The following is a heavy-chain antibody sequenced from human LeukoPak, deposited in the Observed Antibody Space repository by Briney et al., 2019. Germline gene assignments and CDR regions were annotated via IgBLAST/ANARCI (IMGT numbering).Heavy chain of an antibody. J-gene: IGHJ2*01. CDR3: AKGPAAIPDWYFDL. V-gene: IGHV3-23*01. CDR2: ISGSGGST. D-gene: IGHD2-2*02. CDR1: GFTFSSYA. Sequence: GGSLRLSCAASGFTFSSYAMSWVRQAPGKGLEWVSAISGSGGSTYYADSVKGRFTISRDNAKNSLYLQMNSLRAEDTALYYCAKGPAAIPDWYFDLWGRGTLVTVSS.